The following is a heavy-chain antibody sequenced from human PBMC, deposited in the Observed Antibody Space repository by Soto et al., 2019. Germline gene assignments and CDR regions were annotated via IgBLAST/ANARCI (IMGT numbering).Heavy chain of an antibody. CDR3: ASERKTGPERLLSNWFDP. CDR2: INHSGST. V-gene: IGHV4-34*01. D-gene: IGHD3-3*01. J-gene: IGHJ5*02. CDR1: GGSFSGYY. Sequence: SETLSLTCAVYGGSFSGYYWSWIRQPPGKGLEWIGEINHSGSTNYNPSLKSRVTISVDTSKNQFSLKLSSVTAADTAVYYCASERKTGPERLLSNWFDPWGQGTLVTVSS.